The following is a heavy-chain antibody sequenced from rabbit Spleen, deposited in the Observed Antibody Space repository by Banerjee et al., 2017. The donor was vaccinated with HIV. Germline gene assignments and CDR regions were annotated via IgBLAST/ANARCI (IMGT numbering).Heavy chain of an antibody. D-gene: IGHD1-1*01. J-gene: IGHJ6*01. CDR1: GFSFSSNYY. CDR2: IDTGSSGYT. V-gene: IGHV1S40*01. CDR3: ARDTSSSFSSYGMDL. Sequence: QSLEESGGDLVKPGASLTLTCTASGFSFSSNYYMCWVRQAPGKGLEWIACIDTGSSGYTYYATWATGRFTCSKTSSTTVTLQMTSLTAADTATYFCARDTSSSFSSYGMDLWGQGTLVTVS.